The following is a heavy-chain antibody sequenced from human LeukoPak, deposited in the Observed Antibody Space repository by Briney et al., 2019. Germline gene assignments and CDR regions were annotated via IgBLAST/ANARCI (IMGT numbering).Heavy chain of an antibody. J-gene: IGHJ2*01. CDR1: GGSISSSSYY. Sequence: PSETLSLTCTVSGGSISSSSYYWGWIRQPPGKGLEWIGSIYYSGSTYYNPPLKSRVTISVDTSKNQFSLKLSSVTAADTAVYYCARDGHNYDILTGYNWYFDLWGRGTLVTVSS. D-gene: IGHD3-9*01. CDR3: ARDGHNYDILTGYNWYFDL. CDR2: IYYSGST. V-gene: IGHV4-39*07.